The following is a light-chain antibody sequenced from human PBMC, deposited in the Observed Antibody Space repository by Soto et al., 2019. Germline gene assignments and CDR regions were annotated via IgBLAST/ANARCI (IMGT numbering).Light chain of an antibody. J-gene: IGKJ5*01. V-gene: IGKV4-1*01. CDR2: WAS. CDR3: QQYSNWPPIT. CDR1: QSVLYSYNNKNY. Sequence: DIVMTQSPDSLAVSLGERATINCKSSQSVLYSYNNKNYLAWYQQQPGQPPKLLIYWASTRESGVPDRFSGSGSGTEFTLTISSLQSEDFAVYYCQQYSNWPPITFGQGTRLEIK.